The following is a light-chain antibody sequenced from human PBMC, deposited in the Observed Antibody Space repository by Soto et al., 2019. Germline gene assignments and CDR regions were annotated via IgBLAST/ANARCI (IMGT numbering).Light chain of an antibody. CDR2: EDT. CDR1: SSDIGSYNR. CDR3: CSYAGPSIVAV. J-gene: IGLJ2*01. Sequence: QSALTQPASVSGSPGQSITISCTGTSSDIGSYNRVSWYQQHPGKAPKLMIYEDTQRPSRVSNHFSGSKSGNTASLTITGLQAEDEADYYCCSYAGPSIVAVFGGGTKLTVL. V-gene: IGLV2-23*02.